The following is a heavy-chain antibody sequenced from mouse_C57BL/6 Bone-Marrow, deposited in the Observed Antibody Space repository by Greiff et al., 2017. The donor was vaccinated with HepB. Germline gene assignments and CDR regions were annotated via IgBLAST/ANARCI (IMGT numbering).Heavy chain of an antibody. Sequence: EVQLQQSGPGLVKPSQSLSLTCSVTGYSITSGYYWNWIRQFPGNKLEWMGYISYDGSNNYNPSLKNRISITRDTSKNQFFLKLNSVTTEDTATYYCAREPLFYYGSSYWYFDVWGTGTTVTVSS. CDR3: AREPLFYYGSSYWYFDV. D-gene: IGHD1-1*01. V-gene: IGHV3-6*01. CDR1: GYSITSGYY. J-gene: IGHJ1*03. CDR2: ISYDGSN.